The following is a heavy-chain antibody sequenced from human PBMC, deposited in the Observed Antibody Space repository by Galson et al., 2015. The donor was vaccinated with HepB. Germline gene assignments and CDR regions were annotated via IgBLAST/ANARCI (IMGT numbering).Heavy chain of an antibody. CDR2: IKQDGSEK. D-gene: IGHD6-19*01. CDR3: ARVSPVMSSGWYRSYYYMDV. V-gene: IGHV3-7*03. Sequence: SLRLSCAASGFTFSSYWMSWVRQAPGKGLEWVANIKQDGSEKYYVDSVKGRFTISRDNAKNSLYLQMNSLRAEDTAVYYCARVSPVMSSGWYRSYYYMDVWGKGTTVTVSS. CDR1: GFTFSSYW. J-gene: IGHJ6*03.